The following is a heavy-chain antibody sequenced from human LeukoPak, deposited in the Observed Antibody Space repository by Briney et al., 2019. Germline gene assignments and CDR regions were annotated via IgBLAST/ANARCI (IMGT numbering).Heavy chain of an antibody. CDR1: GGYISSYH. Sequence: SETLSLTCTVSGGYISSYHWSWIRQPPGKGLEWIGYIYYSGSTNYNPSLKSRVTISVDTSKNQFSLKLSSVTAADTAVYYCAREAYCGGDCYSGFDYWGQGTLVTVSS. J-gene: IGHJ4*02. CDR2: IYYSGST. CDR3: AREAYCGGDCYSGFDY. V-gene: IGHV4-59*01. D-gene: IGHD2-21*02.